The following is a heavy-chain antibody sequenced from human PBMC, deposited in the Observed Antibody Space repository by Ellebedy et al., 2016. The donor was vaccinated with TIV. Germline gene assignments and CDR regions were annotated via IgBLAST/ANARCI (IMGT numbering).Heavy chain of an antibody. Sequence: AASVKVSCKASGYTFTGYYMHWARQAPGQGLEWMGWINPNSGGTNYAQKFQGRVTMTRDTSISTAYMELSRLRSDDTAVYYCATLGIWGSEEVDYWGQGTLVTVSS. J-gene: IGHJ4*02. D-gene: IGHD7-27*01. CDR2: INPNSGGT. V-gene: IGHV1-2*02. CDR1: GYTFTGYY. CDR3: ATLGIWGSEEVDY.